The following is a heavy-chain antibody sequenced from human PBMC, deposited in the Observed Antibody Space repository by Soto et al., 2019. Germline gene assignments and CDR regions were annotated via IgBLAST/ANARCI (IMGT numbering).Heavy chain of an antibody. D-gene: IGHD3-3*01. CDR1: GYTFTNNY. CDR2: INPNGAST. Sequence: QVQLVQSGAEVMKPGASVKISCKTSGYTFTNNYINWVRQAPGQGLEWVGLINPNGASTTYAQTFQGRVTMTRDTSTSTVYTGLRSLRSDDTAVYYCARVYGLVQHDDFWSGYYDYWGQGTLVTVSS. V-gene: IGHV1-46*01. J-gene: IGHJ4*02. CDR3: ARVYGLVQHDDFWSGYYDY.